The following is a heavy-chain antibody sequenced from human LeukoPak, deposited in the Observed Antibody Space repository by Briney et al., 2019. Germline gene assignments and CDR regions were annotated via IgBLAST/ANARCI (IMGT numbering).Heavy chain of an antibody. D-gene: IGHD6-19*01. V-gene: IGHV1-18*01. CDR3: AVARGGQVLAFDI. CDR1: GYTFTSYG. J-gene: IGHJ3*02. Sequence: ASVKVSCKASGYTFTSYGISWVRQAPGQGLEWMGWISAYNGNTNHAQKLQRRVTMTTDTSTSTAYMELRSLRSDDTAVYYCAVARGGQVLAFDIWGQGTMVTVSS. CDR2: ISAYNGNT.